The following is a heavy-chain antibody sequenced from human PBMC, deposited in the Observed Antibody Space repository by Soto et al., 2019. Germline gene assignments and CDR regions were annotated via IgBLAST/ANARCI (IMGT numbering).Heavy chain of an antibody. J-gene: IGHJ3*02. CDR3: TRYYTTSFGGVVITHDAFDI. CDR2: IYYSGST. CDR1: GGSISSSSYY. V-gene: IGHV4-61*01. D-gene: IGHD3-3*01. Sequence: SETLSLTCTVSGGSISSSSYYWSWIRQPPGKGLEWIGYIYYSGSTNYNPSLKSRVTISVDTSKNQFSLKLSSVTAADTAVYYCTRYYTTSFGGVVITHDAFDIWGQGTMVTVSS.